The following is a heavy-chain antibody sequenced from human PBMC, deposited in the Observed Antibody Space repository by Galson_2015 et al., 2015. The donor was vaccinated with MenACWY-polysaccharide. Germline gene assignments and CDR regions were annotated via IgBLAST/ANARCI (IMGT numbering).Heavy chain of an antibody. Sequence: SGAELNKPGTSVQVSCKASGYTFTSYAMHWVRQAPGQRLEWMGWINAGNGNTKYSQKFQGRVTITRDTSASTAYMELSSLRSEDTAVYYCARDLIAAADPYYYYYGMDVWGQGTTVTVSS. V-gene: IGHV1-3*01. D-gene: IGHD6-13*01. CDR1: GYTFTSYA. CDR3: ARDLIAAADPYYYYYGMDV. J-gene: IGHJ6*02. CDR2: INAGNGNT.